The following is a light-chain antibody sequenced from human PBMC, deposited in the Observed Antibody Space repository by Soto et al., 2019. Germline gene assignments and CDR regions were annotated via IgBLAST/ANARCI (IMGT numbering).Light chain of an antibody. CDR3: LLSYTGRLYV. J-gene: IGLJ1*01. CDR1: TGPVTDGHF. Sequence: QAVVTQEPSVTVSPGGTVTLTCGSSTGPVTDGHFPYRFQQKPGQATRPLIYDTDNKHSWTPARFSASLLGDKAALTLSGALPEDDADYYCLLSYTGRLYVFGPGTKVTVL. V-gene: IGLV7-46*01. CDR2: DTD.